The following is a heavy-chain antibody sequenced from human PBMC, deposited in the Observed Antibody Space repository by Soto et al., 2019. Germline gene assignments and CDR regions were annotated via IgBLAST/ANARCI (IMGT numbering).Heavy chain of an antibody. J-gene: IGHJ4*02. CDR2: ISGYGGST. CDR3: AKGRDLYYFDC. Sequence: EVQLLASGGGMVQPGGSLRLSCAASGFTFSNCAMSWVRKAPGKGLEWVSAISGYGGSTYYADSVKGRFTISRDNSKNTMYLQMNSLRAEDTAVYYCAKGRDLYYFDCWGQGALVNVSS. CDR1: GFTFSNCA. D-gene: IGHD3-3*01. V-gene: IGHV3-23*01.